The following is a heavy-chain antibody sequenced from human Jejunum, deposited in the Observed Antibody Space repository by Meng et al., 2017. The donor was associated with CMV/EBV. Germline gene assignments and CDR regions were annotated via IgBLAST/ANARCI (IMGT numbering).Heavy chain of an antibody. CDR2: ISGYNGTT. V-gene: IGHV1-18*04. CDR3: AREAAGATFDY. CDR1: GYTFTGYY. D-gene: IGHD1-26*01. Sequence: HGPLLKSGAEVKKPWASVNVTCQASGYTFTGYYMHWVRQAPGQGLEWMGWISGYNGTTNNAQKLQGRVTMTTDTSTSTAYMELRSLSSDASAVFYCAREAAGATFDYWGQEPLVTVSS. J-gene: IGHJ4*02.